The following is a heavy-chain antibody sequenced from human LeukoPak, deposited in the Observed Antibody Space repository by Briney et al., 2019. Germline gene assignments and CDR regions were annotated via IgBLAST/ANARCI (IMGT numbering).Heavy chain of an antibody. Sequence: PSETLSLTCTVSGGSISSHYWSWIRQPPGKGLEWIGYIYYSGSTNYNPSLKSRVTISVDTSKNQFSLKLSSVTAADTAVYYCARGWPTGITGPGWFDPWGQGTLVTVSS. D-gene: IGHD1-20*01. CDR2: IYYSGST. CDR1: GGSISSHY. V-gene: IGHV4-59*11. J-gene: IGHJ5*02. CDR3: ARGWPTGITGPGWFDP.